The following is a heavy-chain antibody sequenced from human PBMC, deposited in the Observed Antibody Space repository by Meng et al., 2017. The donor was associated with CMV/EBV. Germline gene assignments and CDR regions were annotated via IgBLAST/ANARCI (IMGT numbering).Heavy chain of an antibody. J-gene: IGHJ6*02. CDR3: ARLPGTGSGDKDV. CDR1: GFTLSSYS. D-gene: IGHD3-10*01. Sequence: GESLKISCAASGFTLSSYSMNWVRQAPGKGLEWVSSISSSSSYIYYADSVKGRFTISRDNAKNSLYLQMNSLRAEDTAVYYCARLPGTGSGDKDVWGQGTTVTVSS. V-gene: IGHV3-21*01. CDR2: ISSSSSYI.